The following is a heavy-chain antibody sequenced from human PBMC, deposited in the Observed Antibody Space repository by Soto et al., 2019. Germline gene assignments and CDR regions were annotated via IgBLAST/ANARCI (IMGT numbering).Heavy chain of an antibody. Sequence: PGGSLRLSCASSGFTFSSLSMNQVRQAPGKGREWVSSISSSSSYIDYADSVKGRFTISRENAKNSLYLQMNSLRAEDTAVYYCARDRSCSSTSCYPHNWFDPWGQGTLVTVSS. V-gene: IGHV3-21*01. J-gene: IGHJ5*02. D-gene: IGHD2-2*01. CDR3: ARDRSCSSTSCYPHNWFDP. CDR2: ISSSSSYI. CDR1: GFTFSSLS.